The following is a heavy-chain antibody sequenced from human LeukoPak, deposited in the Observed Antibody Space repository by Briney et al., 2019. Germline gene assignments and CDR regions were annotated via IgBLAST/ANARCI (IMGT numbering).Heavy chain of an antibody. J-gene: IGHJ6*03. D-gene: IGHD3-3*01. Sequence: PSETLSLTCTVSGGPISSYYWSWIRQPPGKGLEWIGYIYYSGSTNYNPSLKSRVTISVDTSKNQFSLKLSSVTAADTAVYYCARPNGYDFWSTNYYYYMDVWGKGTTVTVSS. CDR3: ARPNGYDFWSTNYYYYMDV. CDR2: IYYSGST. CDR1: GGPISSYY. V-gene: IGHV4-59*01.